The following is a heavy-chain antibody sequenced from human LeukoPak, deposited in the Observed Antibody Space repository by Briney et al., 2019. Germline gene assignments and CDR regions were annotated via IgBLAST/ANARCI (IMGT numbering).Heavy chain of an antibody. J-gene: IGHJ4*02. CDR2: IWYDGSNK. D-gene: IGHD1-26*01. V-gene: IGHV3-33*01. CDR1: GFTFSSYG. Sequence: PGGSLRLSCAASGFTFSSYGMPWVRQAPGKGLEWVAVIWYDGSNKYYADSVKGRFTISRDNSKNTLYLQMNSLRAEDTAVYYCARVLHYSGSYWGDNYFDYWGQGTLVTVSS. CDR3: ARVLHYSGSYWGDNYFDY.